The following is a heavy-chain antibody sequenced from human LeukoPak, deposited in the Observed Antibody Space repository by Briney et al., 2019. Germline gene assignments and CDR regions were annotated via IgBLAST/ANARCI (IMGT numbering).Heavy chain of an antibody. J-gene: IGHJ4*02. D-gene: IGHD2-15*01. Sequence: GGSLRLSCAAYGYTFSSYGMSWVRQAPGKGLEWVSAISPSGRNTYYADSVKGRFIISRDNSKNMLYLQMSSLRAEDTAVYYCAKFALRYCSGGSCQPFDYWGQGTLATVSS. V-gene: IGHV3-23*01. CDR2: ISPSGRNT. CDR3: AKFALRYCSGGSCQPFDY. CDR1: GYTFSSYG.